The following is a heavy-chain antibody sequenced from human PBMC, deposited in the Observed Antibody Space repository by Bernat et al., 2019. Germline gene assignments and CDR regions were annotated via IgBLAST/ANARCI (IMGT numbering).Heavy chain of an antibody. CDR1: GFTFSDYY. Sequence: QVQLVESGGGLVKPGGSLRLSCAASGFTFSDYYMSWIRQAPGKGLEWVSYISSSSSYTNYADSVNGRFTISRDNAKNSLYLQMHSLRAEDTAVYYCARRSRVSGVVIYDYYYYMDVWGKGTTVTVSS. CDR2: ISSSSSYT. V-gene: IGHV3-11*05. D-gene: IGHD3-3*01. CDR3: ARRSRVSGVVIYDYYYYMDV. J-gene: IGHJ6*03.